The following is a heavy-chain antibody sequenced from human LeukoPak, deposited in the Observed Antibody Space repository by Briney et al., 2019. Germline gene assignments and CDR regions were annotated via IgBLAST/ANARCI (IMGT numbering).Heavy chain of an antibody. Sequence: GGSLRLSCAASGFTFRSFVMSWVRQAPGKGLEWVSALSGGGDSTYYADSVKGRFIISRDSFKNTLYLQINSLRAEDTAIYYCAKQSGSYYYDSTGYYFYWGQGTLVTVSS. CDR3: AKQSGSYYYDSTGYYFY. J-gene: IGHJ4*02. CDR2: LSGGGDST. D-gene: IGHD3-22*01. V-gene: IGHV3-23*01. CDR1: GFTFRSFV.